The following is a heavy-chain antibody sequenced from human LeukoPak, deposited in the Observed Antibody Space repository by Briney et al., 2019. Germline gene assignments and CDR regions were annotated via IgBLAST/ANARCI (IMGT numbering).Heavy chain of an antibody. V-gene: IGHV3-30*04. J-gene: IGHJ4*02. CDR2: VSSDGSSK. CDR3: AREMDRKGYFDY. CDR1: EFSFSTYT. D-gene: IGHD1-14*01. Sequence: GGSLRLSCAASEFSFSTYTMHWVRQAPDKGLEWVAAVSSDGSSKYYGDSVKGRFTISRDNTQNTLSLQMNSLRTEDTALYYCAREMDRKGYFDYWGQGTLVAVSS.